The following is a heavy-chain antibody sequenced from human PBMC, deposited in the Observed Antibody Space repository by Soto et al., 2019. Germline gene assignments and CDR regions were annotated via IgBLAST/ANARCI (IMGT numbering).Heavy chain of an antibody. J-gene: IGHJ4*02. D-gene: IGHD5-12*01. V-gene: IGHV1-18*01. CDR1: GHTFTSYG. CDR2: ISAYNGNT. CDR3: ARDLSGYGYFAY. Sequence: ASVKVSCKASGHTFTSYGISWVRQAPGQGLEWMGWISAYNGNTNYAQKLQGRVTMTTDTSTSTAYMELRSLRSDDTAVYYCARDLSGYGYFAYWGQGTLVTVSS.